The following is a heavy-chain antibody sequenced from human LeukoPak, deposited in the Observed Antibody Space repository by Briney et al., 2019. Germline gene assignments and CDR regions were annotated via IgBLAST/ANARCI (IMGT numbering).Heavy chain of an antibody. Sequence: PGGSLRLSCAASGFSFSGYWMHWVRQAPGKGLVWLSRISSDGSSTRYADSVKGRFTISRDNAKNTVYLQMNSLRAEDTAVYYCTRWTVAPDYWGQGTLVTVSS. D-gene: IGHD3/OR15-3a*01. V-gene: IGHV3-74*01. CDR2: ISSDGSST. CDR1: GFSFSGYW. CDR3: TRWTVAPDY. J-gene: IGHJ4*02.